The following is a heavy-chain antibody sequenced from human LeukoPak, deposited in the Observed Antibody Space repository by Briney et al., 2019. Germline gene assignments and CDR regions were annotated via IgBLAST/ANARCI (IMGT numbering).Heavy chain of an antibody. J-gene: IGHJ4*02. CDR1: GSTFSDYH. D-gene: IGHD4-11*01. V-gene: IGHV1-2*02. CDR2: INPKSGDA. CDR3: ARWTTTYLDY. Sequence: ASVKVSCKASGSTFSDYHINWVRQASGQGPEWMGWINPKSGDAKYGQAFQGRVTMTRDTSISTAYMELNRLRSEDTAVYYCARWTTTYLDYWGQGTLVTVSS.